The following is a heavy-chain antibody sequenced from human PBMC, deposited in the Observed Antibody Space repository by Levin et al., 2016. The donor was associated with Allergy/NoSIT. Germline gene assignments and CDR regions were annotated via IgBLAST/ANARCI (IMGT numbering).Heavy chain of an antibody. Sequence: WIRQPPGKGLEWIGSIYYSGSTYYNPSLKSRVTISVDTSKNQFSLKLSSVTAADTAVYYCARLSMIVSGLDYWGRGNPGHRLL. CDR2: IYYSGST. J-gene: IGHJ4*02. V-gene: IGHV4-39*01. D-gene: IGHD3-22*01. CDR3: ARLSMIVSGLDY.